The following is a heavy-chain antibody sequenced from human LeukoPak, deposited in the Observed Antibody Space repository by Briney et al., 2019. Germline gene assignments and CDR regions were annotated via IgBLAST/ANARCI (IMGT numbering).Heavy chain of an antibody. J-gene: IGHJ5*02. CDR2: IIPIFGTA. D-gene: IGHD2-2*01. Sequence: SVKVSCKASGYTFTNYGISWVRQAPGQGLEWMGGIIPIFGTANYAQKFQGRVTITADESTSTAYMELSSLRSEDTAVYYCASRHCSSTSCSNWFDPWGQGTLVTVSS. CDR3: ASRHCSSTSCSNWFDP. CDR1: GYTFTNYG. V-gene: IGHV1-69*13.